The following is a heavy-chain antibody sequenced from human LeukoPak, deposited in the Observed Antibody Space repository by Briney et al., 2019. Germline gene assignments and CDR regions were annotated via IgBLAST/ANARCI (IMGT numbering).Heavy chain of an antibody. CDR2: IYYSGST. CDR3: ARGRKYSSSWYAY. Sequence: SETLSLTCTVSGGSISGSSYYWGWIRQPPGKGLEWIGSIYYSGSTYYNPSLKSRVTISVDTSKNQFSLKLSSVTAADTAVYYCARGRKYSSSWYAYWGQGTLVTVSS. CDR1: GGSISGSSYY. J-gene: IGHJ4*02. V-gene: IGHV4-39*07. D-gene: IGHD6-13*01.